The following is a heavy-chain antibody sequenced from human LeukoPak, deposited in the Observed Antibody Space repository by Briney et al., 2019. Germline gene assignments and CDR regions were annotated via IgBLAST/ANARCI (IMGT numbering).Heavy chain of an antibody. Sequence: GGSLRLSCAASGFTFSSYWMSWVRQAPGKGLEWVADIKQDGSETYYVDSVKGRFTISRDNAKNSLYLQMNSLRAEDTAVYYCARADYYDSSDPYYYYGMDVWGQGTTVTVSS. CDR2: IKQDGSET. CDR3: ARADYYDSSDPYYYYGMDV. V-gene: IGHV3-7*01. CDR1: GFTFSSYW. J-gene: IGHJ6*02. D-gene: IGHD3-22*01.